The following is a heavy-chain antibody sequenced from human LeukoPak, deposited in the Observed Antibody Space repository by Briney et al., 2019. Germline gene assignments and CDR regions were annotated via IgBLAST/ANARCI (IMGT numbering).Heavy chain of an antibody. CDR3: ARDLEAAAAIDC. Sequence: ASVHVSCKASGYTFTGYYMHWVGQAPGQGLEWMGRINPNSGGTNYAQKFQVRLTMTRDTSISTAYMQLSRLTSDDTAVYFCARDLEAAAAIDCWGQGTLVTVSS. CDR2: INPNSGGT. J-gene: IGHJ4*02. CDR1: GYTFTGYY. D-gene: IGHD6-13*01. V-gene: IGHV1-2*06.